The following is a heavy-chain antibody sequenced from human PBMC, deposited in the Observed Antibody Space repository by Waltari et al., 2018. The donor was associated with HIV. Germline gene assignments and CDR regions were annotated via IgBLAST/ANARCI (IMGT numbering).Heavy chain of an antibody. CDR3: ARHGVVDGNDSYGMDV. CDR2: IYRGDSDT. J-gene: IGHJ6*02. D-gene: IGHD2-15*01. CDR1: AYTLAKYW. V-gene: IGHV5-51*01. Sequence: EVQLVQSGPAVKKPWESLKLSRQGSAYTLAKYWIGRVGQMPGKGLEWMGIIYRGDSDTRYSPSFQGQVTFSADKSITTAYLQWSNLKASDTAMYYCARHGVVDGNDSYGMDVWGQGTTVTVSS.